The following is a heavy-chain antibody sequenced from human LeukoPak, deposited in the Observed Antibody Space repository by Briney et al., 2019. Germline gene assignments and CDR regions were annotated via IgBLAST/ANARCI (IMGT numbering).Heavy chain of an antibody. CDR3: VKERGPFDAFDI. J-gene: IGHJ3*02. CDR1: GFTFSTYG. V-gene: IGHV3-33*06. CDR2: IWSDGNNK. Sequence: PGRSLRLSCAATGFTFSTYGMHWVRQAPGKGLEWVAVIWSDGNNKFYADSVKGRFTFSRDNSRNTLSLQMSSLRAEDTAVYYCVKERGPFDAFDIWGQGTMVTVSS.